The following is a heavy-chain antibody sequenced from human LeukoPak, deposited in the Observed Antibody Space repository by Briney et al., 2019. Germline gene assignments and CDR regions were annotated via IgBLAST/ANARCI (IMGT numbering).Heavy chain of an antibody. V-gene: IGHV3-66*04. CDR2: IYSGGSI. J-gene: IGHJ4*02. CDR1: GLTVSSY. D-gene: IGHD4-23*01. Sequence: PGGSLRLSCAASGLTVSSYMSWVRQAPGKGLEWVSVIYSGGSIYYADSVKGRFTISRDKSKNTLYLQMNSLRAEDTAVYYCARPPYGGVDYWGQGTLVTASS. CDR3: ARPPYGGVDY.